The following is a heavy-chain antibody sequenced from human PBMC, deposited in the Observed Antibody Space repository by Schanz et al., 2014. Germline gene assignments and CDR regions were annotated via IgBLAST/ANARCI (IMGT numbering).Heavy chain of an antibody. J-gene: IGHJ5*01. CDR2: ISGSGETT. D-gene: IGHD2-8*02. Sequence: EVQLLESGGALEQPGGSLRLSCAASGITFSDYAMSWVRQAPGKGLEWVSAISGSGETTYYADSVKGRFTISRDNSKNALYLQVNSLRAEDTAVYYCARDRDAGGYDSWGQGTLVTVSS. CDR1: GITFSDYA. CDR3: ARDRDAGGYDS. V-gene: IGHV3-23*01.